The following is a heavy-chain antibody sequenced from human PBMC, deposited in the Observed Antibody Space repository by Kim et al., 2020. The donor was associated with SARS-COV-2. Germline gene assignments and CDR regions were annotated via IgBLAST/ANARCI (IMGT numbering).Heavy chain of an antibody. V-gene: IGHV3-9*01. J-gene: IGHJ4*02. CDR3: AKDKGYYDSSGYAGHFDY. Sequence: GRFTISRDNAKNSLYLQMNSLRAEDTALYYCAKDKGYYDSSGYAGHFDYWGQGTLVTVSS. D-gene: IGHD3-22*01.